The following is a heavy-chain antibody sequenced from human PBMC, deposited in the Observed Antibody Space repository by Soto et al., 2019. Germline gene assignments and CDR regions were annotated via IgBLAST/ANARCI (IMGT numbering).Heavy chain of an antibody. Sequence: GGSLRLSCAASGFTFSEYAMHWVRQAPGKGLEWVSSISWNGDTIGYADPVKGRFAISRDNAKNSLDLQMNGLRSEDTALYYCVKGRAPGSYYYYGLDVWGQGTTVTVSS. CDR3: VKGRAPGSYYYYGLDV. V-gene: IGHV3-9*01. CDR1: GFTFSEYA. D-gene: IGHD3-10*01. J-gene: IGHJ6*02. CDR2: ISWNGDTI.